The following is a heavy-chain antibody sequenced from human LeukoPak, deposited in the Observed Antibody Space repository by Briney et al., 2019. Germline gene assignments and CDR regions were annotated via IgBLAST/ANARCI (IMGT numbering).Heavy chain of an antibody. Sequence: GGSLRLSCAASGFIFSSNWMSWVRQAPGKGLVWVSRIKSDGITITYADSVKGRFTISRDNAKNTLYLQMNSLRAEDTAVYYCLRDLNWSLDQWGQGTLVTVSS. D-gene: IGHD1-20*01. CDR1: GFIFSSNW. J-gene: IGHJ4*02. CDR2: IKSDGITI. V-gene: IGHV3-74*01. CDR3: LRDLNWSLDQ.